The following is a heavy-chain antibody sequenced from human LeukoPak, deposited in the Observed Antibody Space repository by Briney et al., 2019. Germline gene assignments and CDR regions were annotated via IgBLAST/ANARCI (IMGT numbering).Heavy chain of an antibody. Sequence: SETLSLTCTVSGGSISSGIYYWSWIRQPAGKGLEWIGRIYSSGNTNYNPSLKSRVTISVDTSKNQFSLKLSSVTAADTAMYYCGRDLNGVTDPWGQGTLVTVSP. CDR3: GRDLNGVTDP. V-gene: IGHV4-61*02. CDR1: GGSISSGIYY. D-gene: IGHD3-16*02. CDR2: IYSSGNT. J-gene: IGHJ5*02.